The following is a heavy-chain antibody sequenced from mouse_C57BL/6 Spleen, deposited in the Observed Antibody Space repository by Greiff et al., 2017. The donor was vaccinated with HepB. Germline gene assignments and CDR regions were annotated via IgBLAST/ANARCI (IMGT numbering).Heavy chain of an antibody. J-gene: IGHJ2*01. CDR3: ARSGPTVGYFDY. Sequence: VKLMESGAELVRPGTSVKVSCKASGYAFTNYLIEWVKQRPGQGLEWIGVINPGSGGTNYNEKFKGKATLTADKSSSTAYMQLSSLTSEDSAVYFCARSGPTVGYFDYWGQGTTLTVSS. CDR1: GYAFTNYL. V-gene: IGHV1-54*01. CDR2: INPGSGGT. D-gene: IGHD1-1*01.